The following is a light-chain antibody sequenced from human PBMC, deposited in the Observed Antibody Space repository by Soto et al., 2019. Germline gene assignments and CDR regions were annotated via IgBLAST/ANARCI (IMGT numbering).Light chain of an antibody. J-gene: IGLJ1*01. Sequence: QAVLTQPPSVSAAPGQKVTISCSGSSSNIGNNYVYWYQQLPGTAPKLLIYDNNKRPSGIPDRFSDSKSGTSATLAITGLQTGDEADYYCGTWDSSLSAYVFGTGTKLTVL. CDR2: DNN. V-gene: IGLV1-51*01. CDR3: GTWDSSLSAYV. CDR1: SSNIGNNY.